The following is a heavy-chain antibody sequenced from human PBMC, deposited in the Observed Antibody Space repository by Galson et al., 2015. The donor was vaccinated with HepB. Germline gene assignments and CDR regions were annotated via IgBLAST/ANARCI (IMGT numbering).Heavy chain of an antibody. CDR1: GFTFSGST. V-gene: IGHV3-73*01. D-gene: IGHD6-13*01. CDR2: IRSKANNYAT. CDR3: TTRGTAAAGGVY. J-gene: IGHJ4*02. Sequence: SLRLSCAASGFTFSGSTMHWVRQASGKGLEWVGRIRSKANNYATTYAESVKGRFTISRGDSKNTAYLQMNSLKTEDTALYYCTTRGTAAAGGVYWGQGALVTVSS.